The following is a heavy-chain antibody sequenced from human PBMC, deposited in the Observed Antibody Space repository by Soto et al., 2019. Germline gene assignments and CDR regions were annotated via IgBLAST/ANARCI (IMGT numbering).Heavy chain of an antibody. CDR1: GFTFSSYA. D-gene: IGHD3-9*01. CDR2: ISGSGGST. Sequence: GGSLRLSCAASGFTFSSYAMSWVRQAPGKGLEWVSAISGSGGSTYYADSVKGRFTISRDNSKNTLYLQMNSLRAEDKAVYYCAKVRDLVLRYFDWLFDAFDIWGQGTMVTVSS. J-gene: IGHJ3*02. CDR3: AKVRDLVLRYFDWLFDAFDI. V-gene: IGHV3-23*01.